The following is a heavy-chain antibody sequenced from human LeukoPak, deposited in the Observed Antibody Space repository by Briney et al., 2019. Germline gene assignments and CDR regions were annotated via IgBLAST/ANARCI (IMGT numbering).Heavy chain of an antibody. J-gene: IGHJ4*02. V-gene: IGHV3-30*04. Sequence: PGRSLRLSCAASGFTFSSYAMHWVRQAPGKGLEWVAVISYDGSNKYYADSVKGRFTISRDNSKNTLYLQMNSLRAEDTAVYCCAREIVVVTANFDYWGQGTLVTVSS. D-gene: IGHD2-21*02. CDR2: ISYDGSNK. CDR1: GFTFSSYA. CDR3: AREIVVVTANFDY.